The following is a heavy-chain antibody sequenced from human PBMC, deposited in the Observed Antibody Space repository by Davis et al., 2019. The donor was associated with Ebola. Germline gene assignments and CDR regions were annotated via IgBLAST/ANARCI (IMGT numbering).Heavy chain of an antibody. CDR2: INHSGSS. Sequence: SETLSLTCTVSGGSISSYYWSWIRQPPGKGLEWIGEINHSGSSNYNPSLKSRVTTSVDTSKNQFSLKLSSVTAADTAVYYCARVHRDFWSGYTNYGMDVWGQGTTVTVSS. D-gene: IGHD3-3*01. CDR3: ARVHRDFWSGYTNYGMDV. V-gene: IGHV4-34*01. CDR1: GGSISSYY. J-gene: IGHJ6*02.